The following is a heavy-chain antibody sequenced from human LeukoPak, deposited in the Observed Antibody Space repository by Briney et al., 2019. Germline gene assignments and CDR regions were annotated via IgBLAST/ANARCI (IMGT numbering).Heavy chain of an antibody. Sequence: PSETLSLTCAVYGGSFSGHYWSWIRQPPGKGLEWIGEINHSGSTNYNPSLKSRVTISVDTSKNQFSLKLSSVTAADTAVYYCARHTVTTSPFFDPWGQGTLVTVSS. CDR3: ARHTVTTSPFFDP. CDR2: INHSGST. D-gene: IGHD4-17*01. CDR1: GGSFSGHY. J-gene: IGHJ5*02. V-gene: IGHV4-34*01.